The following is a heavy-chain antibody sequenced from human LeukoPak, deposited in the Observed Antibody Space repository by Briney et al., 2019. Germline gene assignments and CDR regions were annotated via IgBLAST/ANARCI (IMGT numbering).Heavy chain of an antibody. D-gene: IGHD1-7*01. CDR3: ARVGLELNYFDY. CDR1: GGSISSYY. CDR2: IYYSGST. Sequence: SETLSLTCTVSGGSISSYYWSWIRQPPGKGLEWIGYIYYSGSTNYNPSLKSRVTISVDTSKNQFSLKLSSVTAADTAVYYCARVGLELNYFDYWGQGTLVTVSS. V-gene: IGHV4-59*01. J-gene: IGHJ4*02.